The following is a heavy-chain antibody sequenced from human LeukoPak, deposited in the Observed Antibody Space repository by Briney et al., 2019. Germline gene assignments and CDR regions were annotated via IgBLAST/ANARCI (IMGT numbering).Heavy chain of an antibody. D-gene: IGHD3-22*01. J-gene: IGHJ5*02. V-gene: IGHV3-53*01. Sequence: GGSLRLSCAASGFTVSSNYMNWVRQAPGKGLEWVSVIYGGGNTYYADPVKGRFTISGDNSKNTVCLPMNSLRAEDTAVYYCARASFYSDARSLDPWGQGALVTVYS. CDR3: ARASFYSDARSLDP. CDR2: IYGGGNT. CDR1: GFTVSSNY.